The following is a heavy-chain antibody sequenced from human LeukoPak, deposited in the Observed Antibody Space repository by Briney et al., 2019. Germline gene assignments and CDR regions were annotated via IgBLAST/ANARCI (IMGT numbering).Heavy chain of an antibody. J-gene: IGHJ4*02. CDR1: GFTVDNNY. Sequence: PGGSLRLSCAASGFTVDNNYMIWVRQAPGQGLEWVSVIYSSGSTYYADSVKGRFTISRDNSRNTLYLQMNSLRDEDTAVYYCARAYNYGSGTNWGQGTLVTVSS. D-gene: IGHD3-10*01. V-gene: IGHV3-53*01. CDR3: ARAYNYGSGTN. CDR2: IYSSGST.